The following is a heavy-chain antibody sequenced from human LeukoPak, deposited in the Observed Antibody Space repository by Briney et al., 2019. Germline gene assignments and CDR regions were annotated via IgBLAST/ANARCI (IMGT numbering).Heavy chain of an antibody. J-gene: IGHJ4*02. CDR2: IWFDGSNK. V-gene: IGHV3-33*01. CDR3: ARDLGAVAGNFDY. CDR1: GFTFRSYG. Sequence: PGESLRLSCAASGFTFRSYGLHWVRQAPGKGLEWVAVIWFDGSNKYYTDFVKGLITISRDNSKNTLYLLMNSLRAEDTAVYYCARDLGAVAGNFDYWGQGTLVTVSS. D-gene: IGHD6-19*01.